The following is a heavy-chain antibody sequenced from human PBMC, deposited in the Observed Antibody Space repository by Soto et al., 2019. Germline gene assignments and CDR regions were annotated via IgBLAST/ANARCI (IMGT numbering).Heavy chain of an antibody. CDR2: IYYSGST. J-gene: IGHJ5*02. CDR3: ARVGGINWFDP. V-gene: IGHV4-31*03. D-gene: IGHD1-20*01. Sequence: QVPLQESGPGLVKPSQTLSLTCTVSGGSISSGSYYWSWIRQHPGKGLEWIGYIYYSGSTYDNPSLNSRFTISVDTSKNQFSLKLSSVTAADTAVYYCARVGGINWFDPWGQGTLVTVSS. CDR1: GGSISSGSYY.